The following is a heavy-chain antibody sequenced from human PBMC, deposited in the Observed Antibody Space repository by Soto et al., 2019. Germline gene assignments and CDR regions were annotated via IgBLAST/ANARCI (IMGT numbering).Heavy chain of an antibody. CDR3: AHTIVGVTLFDY. CDR2: IYWDDDK. CDR1: GFSLSTSGVG. J-gene: IGHJ4*02. Sequence: QITLKESGPTLVKPTQTLTLTCTFSGFSLSTSGVGVGWIRQPPGEALEWLVLIYWDDDKRYSPSLKSRLTITKDTSKNQVVLTMTNTDPVDTATYYCAHTIVGVTLFDYWGQGTLVTVSS. D-gene: IGHD1-26*01. V-gene: IGHV2-5*02.